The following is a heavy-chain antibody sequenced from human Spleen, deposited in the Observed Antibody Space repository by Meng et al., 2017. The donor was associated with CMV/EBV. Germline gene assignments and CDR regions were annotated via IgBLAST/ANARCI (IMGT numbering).Heavy chain of an antibody. CDR3: ARRLVRYCSSTSCYGFDY. CDR1: LTTNGVG. Sequence: LTTNGVGVGWSRQPPGKAQEWLALMYWEDDKRYRTSLKNRLTITKDTSKNQVFITMTNMDPVDTATYYCARRLVRYCSSTSCYGFDYWGQGTLVTVSS. CDR2: MYWEDDK. D-gene: IGHD2-2*01. J-gene: IGHJ4*02. V-gene: IGHV2-5*02.